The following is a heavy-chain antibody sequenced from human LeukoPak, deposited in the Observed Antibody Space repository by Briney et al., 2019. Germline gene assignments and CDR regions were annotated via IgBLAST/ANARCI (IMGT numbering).Heavy chain of an antibody. CDR2: ISSSSSTM. CDR1: GFTFSSYS. Sequence: GGSLRLSCAASGFTFSSYSMNWVRQAPGKGLEWVSYISSSSSTMYYADSVKGRFTISRDNAKNSLYLQMNSLRAEDTAVYYCARDSSDGGVDYWGQGTLVTVSS. D-gene: IGHD4-23*01. J-gene: IGHJ4*02. CDR3: ARDSSDGGVDY. V-gene: IGHV3-48*01.